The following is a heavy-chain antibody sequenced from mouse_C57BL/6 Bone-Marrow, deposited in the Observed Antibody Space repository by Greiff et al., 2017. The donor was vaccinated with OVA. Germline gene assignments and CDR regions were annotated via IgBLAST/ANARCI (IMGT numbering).Heavy chain of an antibody. J-gene: IGHJ4*01. CDR2: INPGSGGT. CDR1: GYAFTNYL. CDR3: ARAVGLWLPHAMDY. Sequence: QVQLQQSGAELVRPGTSVKVSCKASGYAFTNYLIEWVKQRPGQGLEWIGVINPGSGGTNYNEKFKGKATLTADKSSSTAYMQLSSLTSEDSAVYFGARAVGLWLPHAMDYWGQGTSVTVSS. D-gene: IGHD2-2*01. V-gene: IGHV1-54*01.